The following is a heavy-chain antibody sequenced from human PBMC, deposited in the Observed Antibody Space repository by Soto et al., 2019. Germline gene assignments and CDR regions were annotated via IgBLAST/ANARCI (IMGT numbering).Heavy chain of an antibody. J-gene: IGHJ4*02. CDR2: IYYSGST. V-gene: IGHV4-59*08. Sequence: QVQLQESGPGLVKPSETLSLTCTVSGGSISSYYWSWIRQPPGKGLEWIGYIYYSGSTNYNPSLESRVTISVDTSKNQFSLKLSSVTAADTAVYYCARHPRYCSGGSCYSRAYYFDYWGQGTLVTVSS. CDR1: GGSISSYY. D-gene: IGHD2-15*01. CDR3: ARHPRYCSGGSCYSRAYYFDY.